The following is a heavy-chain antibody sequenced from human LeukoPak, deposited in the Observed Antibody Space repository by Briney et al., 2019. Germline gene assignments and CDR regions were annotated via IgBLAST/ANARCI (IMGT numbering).Heavy chain of an antibody. Sequence: PSETLSLTCTVSGDSISSSSSYWGWIRQPPGEGLEWIGSIYYSGSTYYNPSLKSRVTISVDTSKNQFSLKLSSVTAADTAVYYCARVPSDTMGGRTIVHFDYWGQGTLVTVSS. D-gene: IGHD3-10*01. J-gene: IGHJ4*02. CDR3: ARVPSDTMGGRTIVHFDY. CDR2: IYYSGST. V-gene: IGHV4-39*07. CDR1: GDSISSSSSY.